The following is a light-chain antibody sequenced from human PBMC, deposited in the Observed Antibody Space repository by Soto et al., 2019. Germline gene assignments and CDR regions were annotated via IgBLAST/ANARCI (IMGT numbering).Light chain of an antibody. J-gene: IGLJ1*01. CDR1: SSDVGGYDY. CDR2: EVS. Sequence: QSALTQPASVSGSPGQSITISCTGTSSDVGGYDYVSWYQQHPGKAPKLMIYEVSDRPSGVSNRFAGSKSGNTASLTISGLQAEDEADYYCSSYTRSSTLNYVFGTWTKVTAL. V-gene: IGLV2-14*01. CDR3: SSYTRSSTLNYV.